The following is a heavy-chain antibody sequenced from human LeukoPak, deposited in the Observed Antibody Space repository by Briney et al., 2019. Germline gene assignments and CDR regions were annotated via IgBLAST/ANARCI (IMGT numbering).Heavy chain of an antibody. J-gene: IGHJ4*02. V-gene: IGHV3-7*03. D-gene: IGHD2-15*01. CDR3: ASLLLYCSGGSCYSVFDY. CDR1: GFTFSSYW. CDR2: IRQDQSEK. Sequence: GGSLRLSCAASGFTFSSYWMSWVRQAPGKGLEWVANIRQDQSEKYYVDSVKGRFTISRDNAKDSLYLQMNSLRAEDTAVYFCASLLLYCSGGSCYSVFDYWGQGTLVTVSS.